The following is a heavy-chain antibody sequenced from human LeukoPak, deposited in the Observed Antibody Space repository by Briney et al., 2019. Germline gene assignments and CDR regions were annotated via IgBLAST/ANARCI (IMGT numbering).Heavy chain of an antibody. V-gene: IGHV4-59*01. Sequence: TPSETLSLTCTVSGGSISSYYWSWIRQPPGKGLEWIGYIYYSGSTNYSPSPKSRVTISVDTSKNQFSLKLSSVTAADTAVYYCARLHSSGWYALDAFDTWGQGTMVTVSS. CDR3: ARLHSSGWYALDAFDT. J-gene: IGHJ3*02. CDR1: GGSISSYY. CDR2: IYYSGST. D-gene: IGHD6-19*01.